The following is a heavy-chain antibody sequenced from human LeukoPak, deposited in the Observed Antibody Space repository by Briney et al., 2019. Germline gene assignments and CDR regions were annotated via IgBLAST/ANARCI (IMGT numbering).Heavy chain of an antibody. J-gene: IGHJ4*02. D-gene: IGHD1-26*01. Sequence: PGGSLRLSCAASGNYWMHWVRQAPGKGLVWVSHINSDGSWTSYADSVKGRFTISRDNAKNTLYLQMNSLRAEDTAVYYCASHSTFVGGATESIDYWGQGTLVTVSS. CDR1: GNYW. CDR2: INSDGSWT. V-gene: IGHV3-74*01. CDR3: ASHSTFVGGATESIDY.